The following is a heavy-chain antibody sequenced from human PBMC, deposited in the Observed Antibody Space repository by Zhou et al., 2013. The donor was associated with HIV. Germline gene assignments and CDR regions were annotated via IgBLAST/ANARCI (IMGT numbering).Heavy chain of an antibody. Sequence: QVQLVQSGAEVKKPGSSVKVSCKASGGTFSSYAISWVRQAPGQGLEWMGRIIPILGIANYAQKFQGRVTITADKSTSTAYMELSSLRSEDTAVYYCAREGRSSGYVFDYWGQGTPGSPSPQ. J-gene: IGHJ4*02. V-gene: IGHV1-69*04. CDR3: AREGRSSGYVFDY. CDR1: GGTFSSYA. CDR2: IIPILGIA. D-gene: IGHD3-22*01.